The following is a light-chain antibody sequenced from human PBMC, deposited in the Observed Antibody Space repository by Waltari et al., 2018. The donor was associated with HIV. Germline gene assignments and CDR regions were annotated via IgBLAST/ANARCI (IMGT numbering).Light chain of an antibody. V-gene: IGLV3-25*03. CDR2: KDS. Sequence: SYELTPPPSVSVSPGPTARITCSAHAFTNQSAYWYQQKPGQAPVLMIYKDSQRHSGIPERFSGSTSGTTVTLTISGVQAEDEADYYCQSADISDYYLVLFGGGTKLTVL. CDR3: QSADISDYYLVL. CDR1: AFTNQS. J-gene: IGLJ3*02.